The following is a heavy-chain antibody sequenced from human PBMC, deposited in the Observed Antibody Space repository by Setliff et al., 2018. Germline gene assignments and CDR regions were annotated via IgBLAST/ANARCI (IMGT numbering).Heavy chain of an antibody. Sequence: SVKVSCKASGGTFSSYAISWVRQAPGQGLEWMGGIIPIFATANYPQKFQGRVTITTDESTSTAYMELSSLRSEDTAVYYCASAYYGSGIYGMDVWGQGTTVTVSS. CDR1: GGTFSSYA. D-gene: IGHD3-10*01. CDR2: IIPIFATA. J-gene: IGHJ6*02. CDR3: ASAYYGSGIYGMDV. V-gene: IGHV1-69*05.